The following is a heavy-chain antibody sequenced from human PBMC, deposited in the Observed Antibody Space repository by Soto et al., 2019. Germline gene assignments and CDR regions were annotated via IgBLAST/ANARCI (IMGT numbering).Heavy chain of an antibody. CDR1: GASITGTSY. CDR2: FSLSGTT. J-gene: IGHJ4*02. Sequence: PSETLSLTGTVSGASITGTSYWSFIRQPAGKGLEWIGRFSLSGTTNYNPSLRSRVTMSADVSKNQFSLRLTSVTAADTALYYCARGMTPPGAPAWYYFDSWGQGTLVTVSS. D-gene: IGHD2-8*02. V-gene: IGHV4-4*07. CDR3: ARGMTPPGAPAWYYFDS.